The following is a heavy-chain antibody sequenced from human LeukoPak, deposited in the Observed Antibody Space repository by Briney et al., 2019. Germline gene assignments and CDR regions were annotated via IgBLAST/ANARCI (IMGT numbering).Heavy chain of an antibody. V-gene: IGHV4-59*01. CDR1: GGSISSYY. D-gene: IGHD4-17*01. CDR3: ARSPPFYGDYVFDY. CDR2: IYYSGST. Sequence: PSETLSLTCTVSGGSISSYYWSWIRQPPGKGLEWIGYIYYSGSTNYNPSLKSRVTISVDTSKNQFSLKLSSVTAADTAVYYCARSPPFYGDYVFDYWGQGTPVTVSS. J-gene: IGHJ4*02.